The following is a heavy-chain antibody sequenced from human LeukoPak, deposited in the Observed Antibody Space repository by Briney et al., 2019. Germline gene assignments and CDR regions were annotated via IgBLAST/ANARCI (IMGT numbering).Heavy chain of an antibody. CDR1: GFTFSSYA. V-gene: IGHV3-30-3*01. CDR2: ISYDGSNK. CDR3: ARENELFFDY. J-gene: IGHJ4*02. D-gene: IGHD3-10*01. Sequence: TGGSLRLSCAASGFTFSSYAMHWVRQAPGKGLEWVAVISYDGSNKYYADSVEGRFTISRDNSKNTLYLQMNSLRAEDTAVYYCARENELFFDYWGQGTLVTVSS.